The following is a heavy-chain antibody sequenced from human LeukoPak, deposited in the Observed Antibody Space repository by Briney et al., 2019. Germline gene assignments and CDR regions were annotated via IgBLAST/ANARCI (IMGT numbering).Heavy chain of an antibody. J-gene: IGHJ4*02. D-gene: IGHD3-22*01. CDR3: ARANSYDSSGVRY. CDR1: GGSISSSSYY. V-gene: IGHV4-39*07. Sequence: PSETLSLTCTVSGGSISSSSYYWGWIRQPPGKGLEWMGSIYYSGSTYYNPSLKSRVTISVDTSKNQFSLKLSSVTAADTAVYYCARANSYDSSGVRYWGQGTLVTVSS. CDR2: IYYSGST.